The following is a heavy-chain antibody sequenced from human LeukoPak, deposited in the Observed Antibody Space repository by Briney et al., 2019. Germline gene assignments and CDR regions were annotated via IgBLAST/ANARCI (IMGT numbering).Heavy chain of an antibody. D-gene: IGHD3-9*01. CDR1: GFTFSSYE. J-gene: IGHJ4*02. V-gene: IGHV3-48*03. CDR2: ISSSGSTI. Sequence: GGSLRLSCAASGFTFSSYEMNWVRQAPGKGLEWVSYISSSGSTIYYADSVKGRFTISRDNAKNSLYLQMNSLRAEDTAVYYCARDLLTYDILTGNDYWGQGTLVTVSS. CDR3: ARDLLTYDILTGNDY.